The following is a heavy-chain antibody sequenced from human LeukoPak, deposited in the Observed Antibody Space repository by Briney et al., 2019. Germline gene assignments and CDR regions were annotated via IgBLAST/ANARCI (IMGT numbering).Heavy chain of an antibody. D-gene: IGHD6-19*01. J-gene: IGHJ4*02. CDR3: ARDLGDIAVAAPSFDY. V-gene: IGHV1-18*01. CDR1: GYTFTSYG. CDR2: ISAYNGNT. Sequence: ASVKVSCKASGYTFTSYGISWVRQAPGQGLEWMGWISAYNGNTNYAQKLQGRVTMTTDTSTSTAYMELRSLRSDDTAAYYCARDLGDIAVAAPSFDYWGQGTLVTVSS.